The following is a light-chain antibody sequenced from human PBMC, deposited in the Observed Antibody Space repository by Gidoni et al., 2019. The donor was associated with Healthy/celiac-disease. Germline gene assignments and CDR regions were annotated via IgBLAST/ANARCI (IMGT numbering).Light chain of an antibody. Sequence: YELTQPPSVSVSPGQTARITCSGDALPKQYAYWYQQKPGQAPVLVIYKDSERPSGIPERFSGSSSGTTVTLTISVVQAEDEADYYCQSADSSGSWVFGTGTKVTVL. CDR1: ALPKQY. V-gene: IGLV3-25*03. J-gene: IGLJ1*01. CDR2: KDS. CDR3: QSADSSGSWV.